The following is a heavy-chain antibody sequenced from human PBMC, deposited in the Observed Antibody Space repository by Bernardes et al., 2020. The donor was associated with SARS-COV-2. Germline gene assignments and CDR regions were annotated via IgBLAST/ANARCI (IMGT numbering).Heavy chain of an antibody. V-gene: IGHV7-4-1*02. J-gene: IGHJ6*02. CDR3: ASEEYYYYYGMDV. CDR2: INTNPWNP. Sequence: SVKVSCKASGYTFTSYAMNWVLPAPGQGLEWVEWINTNPWNPTYAQRFTGRFVFSLDTSVSTAYLQISSLKPEDPAVYYCASEEYYYYYGMDVWGQGTTVTVAS. CDR1: GYTFTSYA.